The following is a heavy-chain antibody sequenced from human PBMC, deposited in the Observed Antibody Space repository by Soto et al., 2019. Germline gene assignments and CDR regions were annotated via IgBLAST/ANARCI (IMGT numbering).Heavy chain of an antibody. D-gene: IGHD2-15*01. J-gene: IGHJ4*02. V-gene: IGHV4-59*01. CDR1: GGSISSYY. CDR3: ARADLLVGYHSVYFDY. CDR2: IYYSGST. Sequence: SETLSLTCTVSGGSISSYYWSWIRQPPGKGLEWIGYIYYSGSTNYSPSLKSRVTISVDTSKNQFSLKLSSVTAADTAVYYCARADLLVGYHSVYFDYWGQGTLVTVSS.